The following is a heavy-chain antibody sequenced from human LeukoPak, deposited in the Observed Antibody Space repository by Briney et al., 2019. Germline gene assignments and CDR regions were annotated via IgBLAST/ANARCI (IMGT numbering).Heavy chain of an antibody. Sequence: PGGSLRLSCAASGFTFSSYSMNWVRQAPGKGLEWVSSISSSSSYIYYADSLKGRFTISRDNAKNSLYLQMNSLRAEDTAVYYCARGHYDSRGYYYLTASFDYWGQGTLVTVSS. V-gene: IGHV3-21*01. D-gene: IGHD3-22*01. CDR2: ISSSSSYI. J-gene: IGHJ4*02. CDR3: ARGHYDSRGYYYLTASFDY. CDR1: GFTFSSYS.